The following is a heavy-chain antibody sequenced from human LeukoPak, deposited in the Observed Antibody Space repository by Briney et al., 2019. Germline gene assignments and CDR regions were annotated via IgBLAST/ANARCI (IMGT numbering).Heavy chain of an antibody. V-gene: IGHV1-2*02. J-gene: IGHJ4*02. CDR2: INPNSGGT. CDR1: GYTFTGYY. D-gene: IGHD3-22*01. CDR3: ARLRYYSESSTNNRFDY. Sequence: ASVKVSCKASGYTFTGYYMHWVRQAPGQGLEWMGWINPNSGGTNYAQKFQGRVTMTGDTSISTAYMELSRLRSDDTAVYYCARLRYYSESSTNNRFDYWGQGTLVTVSS.